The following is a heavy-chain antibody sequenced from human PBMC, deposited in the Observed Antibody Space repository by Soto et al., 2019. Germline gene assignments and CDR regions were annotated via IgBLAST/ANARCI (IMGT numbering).Heavy chain of an antibody. D-gene: IGHD3-10*01. CDR1: GFTFSSYD. Sequence: GGSLRLSCAASGFTFSSYDMHWVRQATGKGLEWVSAIGTAGDTYYPGSVKGRFTITRENAKNSLNLQMNSLRAGDTAVYYCARGQRGSGSYYYYYYMDVWGKGTTVTVSS. CDR2: IGTAGDT. CDR3: ARGQRGSGSYYYYYYMDV. V-gene: IGHV3-13*01. J-gene: IGHJ6*03.